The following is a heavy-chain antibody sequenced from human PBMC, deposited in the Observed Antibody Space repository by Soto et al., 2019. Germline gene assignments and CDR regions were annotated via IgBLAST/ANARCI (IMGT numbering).Heavy chain of an antibody. Sequence: QVQLQQWGAGPLRPLETLSLTCGVSGGSFSGYSWAWIRQAPQKGLEGIGEINDRGSINYTPTLKIRIRISVHTAKTAYSLALRSVPAADWAVKYCALGSHDIFTGPHWIGYCDLWGRGTLVTVSS. D-gene: IGHD3-9*01. CDR3: ALGSHDIFTGPHWIGYCDL. CDR1: GGSFSGYS. CDR2: INDRGSI. V-gene: IGHV4-34*01. J-gene: IGHJ2*01.